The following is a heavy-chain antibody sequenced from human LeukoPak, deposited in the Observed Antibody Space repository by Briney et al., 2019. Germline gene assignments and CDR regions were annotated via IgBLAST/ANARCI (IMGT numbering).Heavy chain of an antibody. CDR1: GFTFSDYW. CDR2: IKQDGSEK. J-gene: IGHJ6*02. D-gene: IGHD2-15*01. CDR3: AKGDTDCSGGSCYGMDV. V-gene: IGHV3-7*03. Sequence: GGSLRLSCIASGFTFSDYWMSWVRQAPGMGLERVANIKQDGSEKYYVGSVKGRFTISRDNAKNSLYLQMNSLRAEDTALYYCAKGDTDCSGGSCYGMDVWGQGTTVTVSS.